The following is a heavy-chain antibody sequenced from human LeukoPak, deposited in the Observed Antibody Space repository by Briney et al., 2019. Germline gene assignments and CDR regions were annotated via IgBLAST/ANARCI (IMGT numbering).Heavy chain of an antibody. D-gene: IGHD4-23*01. Sequence: GGSLRLSCAASGFSFSTYSMNWVRQAPGKGLEWVGRIKSKNVGETTEYAAPVQGRFTISRDDSKNTVYLQMSSLKTEDTAVYYCTTGPGNSGYWGQGTLVTVSS. J-gene: IGHJ4*02. CDR2: IKSKNVGETT. CDR1: GFSFSTYS. V-gene: IGHV3-15*01. CDR3: TTGPGNSGY.